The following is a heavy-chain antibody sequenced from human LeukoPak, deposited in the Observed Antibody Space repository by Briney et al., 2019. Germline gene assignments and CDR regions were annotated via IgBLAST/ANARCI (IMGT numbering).Heavy chain of an antibody. D-gene: IGHD1-1*01. CDR3: ARSKLERLTAIWFDP. Sequence: ASVKVSCKASGYTFTGYYMHWVRQAPGQGLEWMGWINPNSGGTNYAQKFQGWVTMTRDTSISTAYMELSRLRSDDTAVYYCARSKLERLTAIWFDPWGQGTLVTVSS. CDR2: INPNSGGT. CDR1: GYTFTGYY. V-gene: IGHV1-2*04. J-gene: IGHJ5*02.